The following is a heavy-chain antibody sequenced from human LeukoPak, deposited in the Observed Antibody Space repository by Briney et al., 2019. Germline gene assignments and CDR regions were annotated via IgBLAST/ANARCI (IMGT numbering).Heavy chain of an antibody. J-gene: IGHJ4*02. D-gene: IGHD2-21*02. V-gene: IGHV3-11*01. CDR1: GFTFSDYY. Sequence: GGSLRLSCAASGFTFSDYYMSWIRQAPGKGLEWVSYISSSGSTIYYADSVKGRFTISRDNAKNSLYLQMNSLRAEDTAVYYCARDPDFYCGGDCYGVDYWGQGTLVTASS. CDR2: ISSSGSTI. CDR3: ARDPDFYCGGDCYGVDY.